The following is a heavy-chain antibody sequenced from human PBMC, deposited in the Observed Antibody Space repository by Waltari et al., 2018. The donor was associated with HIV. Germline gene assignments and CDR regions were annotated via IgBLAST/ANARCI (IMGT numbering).Heavy chain of an antibody. CDR2: SDNDGFST. D-gene: IGHD1-1*01. J-gene: IGHJ4*02. CDR1: GFTFSTHW. CDR3: ARDAFKWNRIDY. Sequence: EVQMVESGGGLVQPGGSLRLSCEASGFTFSTHWMHWVRQVPGKGLMWVSRSDNDGFSTTYADSVKGRFTISRDNAKNTLYLQMNSLRVEDTAVYYCARDAFKWNRIDYWGQGALVTVSS. V-gene: IGHV3-74*03.